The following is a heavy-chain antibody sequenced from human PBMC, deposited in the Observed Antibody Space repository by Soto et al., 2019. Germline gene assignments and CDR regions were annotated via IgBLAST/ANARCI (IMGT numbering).Heavy chain of an antibody. CDR1: GFTFSSYG. J-gene: IGHJ6*02. CDR2: IWYDGSNK. CDR3: ARGPFSHDYSNRAGDYYYYGMDV. D-gene: IGHD4-4*01. V-gene: IGHV3-33*01. Sequence: GGSLRLSCAASGFTFSSYGMHWVRQAPCKGLEWVAVIWYDGSNKYYADSVKGRFTISRDNSKNTLYLQMSSLRSEDTAVYYCARGPFSHDYSNRAGDYYYYGMDVWGQGTTVTVSS.